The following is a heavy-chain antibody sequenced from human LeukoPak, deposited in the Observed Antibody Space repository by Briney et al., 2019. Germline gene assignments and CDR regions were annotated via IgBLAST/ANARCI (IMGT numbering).Heavy chain of an antibody. CDR3: ARVIAAAGIDY. CDR2: ISSSSSYI. Sequence: GGSLRLSCAASGFTSSSYSMNWVRPAPGKGLEWVSSISSSSSYIYYADSVKGRFTISRDNAKNSLYLQMNSLRAEDTAVYYCARVIAAAGIDYWGQGTLVTVSS. J-gene: IGHJ4*02. V-gene: IGHV3-21*01. D-gene: IGHD6-13*01. CDR1: GFTSSSYS.